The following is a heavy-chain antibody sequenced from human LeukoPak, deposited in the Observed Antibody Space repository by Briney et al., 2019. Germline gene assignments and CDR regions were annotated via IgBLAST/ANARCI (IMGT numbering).Heavy chain of an antibody. D-gene: IGHD6-13*01. CDR1: GGSFSGYY. V-gene: IGHV4-34*01. J-gene: IGHJ4*02. Sequence: SETLSLTCTVYGGSFSGYYWSWIRQPPGKGLEWIGEIYYSGSTNYNPSLKSRVTISVDTSKNQFSLNLGSVTAAHTAVYYCASYRGRTAAGVSNWGGGTLVSVS. CDR2: IYYSGST. CDR3: ASYRGRTAAGVSN.